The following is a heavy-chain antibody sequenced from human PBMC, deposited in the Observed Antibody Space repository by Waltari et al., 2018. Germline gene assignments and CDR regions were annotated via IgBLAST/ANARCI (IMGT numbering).Heavy chain of an antibody. CDR1: GGSISSHY. V-gene: IGHV4-59*11. D-gene: IGHD3-3*01. CDR2: IYYSGST. CDR3: SRHYDFWKGMDV. Sequence: QVQLQESGPGLVKPSETLSLTCTVSGGSISSHYWSWIRQPPGRGLEWIGYIYYSGSTAYNPSLKSRVTISVDTSKNQFSLKLSSVTAADTAVYYCSRHYDFWKGMDVWGQGTTVTVSS. J-gene: IGHJ6*02.